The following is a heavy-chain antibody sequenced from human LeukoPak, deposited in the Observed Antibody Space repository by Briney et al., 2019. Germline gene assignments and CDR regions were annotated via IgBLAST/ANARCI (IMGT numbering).Heavy chain of an antibody. Sequence: GASVKVSCKASGYTFTSYDINWVRQATGQGLEWMGWMNPNSGNTGYAQKFQGRVTMTRNTSISTAYMELSSLRSDDTAVYYCARNYDILTGYYFDYWGQGTLVTVSS. J-gene: IGHJ4*02. D-gene: IGHD3-9*01. CDR3: ARNYDILTGYYFDY. CDR1: GYTFTSYD. CDR2: MNPNSGNT. V-gene: IGHV1-8*01.